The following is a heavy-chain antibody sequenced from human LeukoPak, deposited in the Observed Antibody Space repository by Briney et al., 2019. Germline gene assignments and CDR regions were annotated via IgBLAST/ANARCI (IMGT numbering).Heavy chain of an antibody. CDR1: GFTFSSYA. CDR3: ARDFRDYRDYVAYFDS. V-gene: IGHV3-30-3*01. D-gene: IGHD3-16*01. Sequence: GGSLRLSCAASGFTFSSYAMHWVRQAPGKGLEWVAVISYDGSNKYYADSAKGRFTISRDNSRNTLYLQMNSLKVEDTAVYYCARDFRDYRDYVAYFDSWGQGTLVTVSS. J-gene: IGHJ4*02. CDR2: ISYDGSNK.